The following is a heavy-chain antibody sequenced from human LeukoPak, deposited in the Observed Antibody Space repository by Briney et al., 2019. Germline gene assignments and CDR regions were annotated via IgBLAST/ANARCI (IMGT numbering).Heavy chain of an antibody. CDR3: VMYSRADY. V-gene: IGHV3-30*12. J-gene: IGHJ4*02. Sequence: PGGSLRLSCAASGFTFSNYAMHWARQAPGKGLEWVTLISYDGSSQYYADSVKGRFTISRDNSKNSLYLQMNSLRAEDTAVYYCVMYSRADYWGQGTLVTVSS. CDR1: GFTFSNYA. CDR2: ISYDGSSQ. D-gene: IGHD6-13*01.